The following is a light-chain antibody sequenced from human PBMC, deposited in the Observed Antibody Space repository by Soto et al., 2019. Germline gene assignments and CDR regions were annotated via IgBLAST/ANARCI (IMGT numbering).Light chain of an antibody. V-gene: IGKV3-20*01. CDR3: QQYGSSPWT. Sequence: EIVLRQYQGRLYLLTGDMXTLXCQASQSVSSSFLAWYQQKPGQAPRLVIYGASSRATGIPDRFSGSGSGTDFTLTISRLEPEDFAVYYCQQYGSSPWTCGQGTKVDIK. CDR1: QSVSSSF. CDR2: GAS. J-gene: IGKJ1*01.